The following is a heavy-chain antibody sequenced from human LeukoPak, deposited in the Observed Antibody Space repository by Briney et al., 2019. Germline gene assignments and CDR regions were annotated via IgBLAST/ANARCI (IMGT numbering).Heavy chain of an antibody. Sequence: PSETLSRSCGVYGGSFSGYYWSWIRQPPGKGLEWIGEINPRGSTNYNPSLKSRVTLSADTSKNQFSLTLNSVTAADTAVYYCARRRLGYYFDYWGQGTLVTVSS. V-gene: IGHV4-34*01. CDR3: ARRRLGYYFDY. CDR2: INPRGST. J-gene: IGHJ4*02. D-gene: IGHD5-24*01. CDR1: GGSFSGYY.